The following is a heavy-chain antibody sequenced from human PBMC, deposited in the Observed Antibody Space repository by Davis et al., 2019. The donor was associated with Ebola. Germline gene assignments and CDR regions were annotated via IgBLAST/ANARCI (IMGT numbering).Heavy chain of an antibody. J-gene: IGHJ2*01. V-gene: IGHV3-23*01. D-gene: IGHD3-22*01. CDR1: GFVFRNYV. CDR3: ARGYYDSDGNRYFDF. CDR2: LGTSADT. Sequence: GESLKISCAASGFVFRNYVMSWVRQAPGKGLEWVSTLGTSADTYYADSVKGRFTISRDNSKNTLYLQMNGLRVEDTAVYYCARGYYDSDGNRYFDFWGRGTLVTVSS.